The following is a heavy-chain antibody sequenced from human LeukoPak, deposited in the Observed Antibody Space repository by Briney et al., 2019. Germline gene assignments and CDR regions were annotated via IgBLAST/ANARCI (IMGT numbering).Heavy chain of an antibody. CDR1: GGSFSGDY. Sequence: SETLSLTCAVYGGSFSGDYWSWIRQPPGKGLEWIGEINHSGSTNYNPSLKSRVTVSVDTSKNQFSLKLSSVTAADTAVYYCAGNCSSTSCDSRNWFDPWGQGTLVTVSS. V-gene: IGHV4-34*01. CDR2: INHSGST. CDR3: AGNCSSTSCDSRNWFDP. D-gene: IGHD2-2*02. J-gene: IGHJ5*02.